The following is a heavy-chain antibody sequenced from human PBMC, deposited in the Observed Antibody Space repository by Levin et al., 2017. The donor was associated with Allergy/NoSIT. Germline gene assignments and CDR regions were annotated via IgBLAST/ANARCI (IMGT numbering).Heavy chain of an antibody. Sequence: SETLSLTCTVSGGSISSYYWSWIRQPPGKGLEWIGYIYYSGSTNYNPSLKSRVTISVDTSKNQFSLKLSSVTAADTAVYYCARAWSGSYYYYYGMDVWGQGTTVTVSS. V-gene: IGHV4-59*01. CDR2: IYYSGST. J-gene: IGHJ6*02. D-gene: IGHD3-3*01. CDR1: GGSISSYY. CDR3: ARAWSGSYYYYYGMDV.